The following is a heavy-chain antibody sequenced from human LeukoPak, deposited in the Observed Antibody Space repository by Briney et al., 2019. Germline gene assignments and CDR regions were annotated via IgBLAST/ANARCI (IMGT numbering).Heavy chain of an antibody. CDR2: IYSGGST. Sequence: GGSLRLSCAASGFTVSSNYMSWVRQAPGKGLEWVSVIYSGGSTYYADSVKGRFTISRDNSKNTLYLQMNSLRAEDTAVYYCAREEGYSYGYGTVDYWGQGTLVTVSS. D-gene: IGHD5-18*01. CDR3: AREEGYSYGYGTVDY. CDR1: GFTVSSNY. V-gene: IGHV3-66*01. J-gene: IGHJ4*02.